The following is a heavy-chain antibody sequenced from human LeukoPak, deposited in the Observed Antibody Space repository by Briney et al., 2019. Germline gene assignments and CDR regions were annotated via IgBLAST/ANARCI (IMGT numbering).Heavy chain of an antibody. V-gene: IGHV1-2*02. CDR3: ARSPYYYDSSGYYYVDY. D-gene: IGHD3-22*01. Sequence: ASVKVSCKASGYTFTGYYMHWVRQAPGQGLEWMGWINPNSGGTNYAQKFQGRVTITADKSTSTAYMELSSLRSEDTAVYYCARSPYYYDSSGYYYVDYWGQGTLVTVSS. CDR2: INPNSGGT. J-gene: IGHJ4*02. CDR1: GYTFTGYY.